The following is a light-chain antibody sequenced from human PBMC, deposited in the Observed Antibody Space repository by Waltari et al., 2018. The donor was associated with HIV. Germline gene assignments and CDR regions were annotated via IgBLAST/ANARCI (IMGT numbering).Light chain of an antibody. CDR2: GKN. J-gene: IGLJ2*01. CDR1: NLITYS. V-gene: IGLV3-19*01. CDR3: KSRDSSGNHVL. Sequence: SSELTQDATVSVALGQTVRITCQGDNLITYSASWYQQKPGQAPVLVIFGKNNRPSGIPDRFSGSTSGNTASLTITGAQAEDEADYCCKSRDSSGNHVLFGGGTKLTVL.